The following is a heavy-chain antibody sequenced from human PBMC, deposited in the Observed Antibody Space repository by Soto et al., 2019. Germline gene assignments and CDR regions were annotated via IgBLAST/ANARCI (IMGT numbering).Heavy chain of an antibody. D-gene: IGHD3-10*01. Sequence: SETLSLTCTVSGGSLSSGGYFWSWIRQPPGGGLEWIGHIYNIGTTYSNPSLQSQVTISLDTSKNQFSLKLSSVTAADTAVYYCARGPSSDKVDDWGQGTLVTVSS. CDR3: ARGPSSDKVDD. CDR2: IYNIGTT. V-gene: IGHV4-30-4*01. CDR1: GGSLSSGGYF. J-gene: IGHJ4*02.